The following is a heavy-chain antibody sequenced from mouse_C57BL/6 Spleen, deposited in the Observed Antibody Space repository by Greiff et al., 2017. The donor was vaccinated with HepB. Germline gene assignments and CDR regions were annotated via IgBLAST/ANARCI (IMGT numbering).Heavy chain of an antibody. CDR2: IDPNSGGT. CDR1: GYTFTSYW. V-gene: IGHV1-72*01. J-gene: IGHJ4*01. Sequence: QVQLQQPGPELVKPGASVKLSCKASGYTFTSYWMHWVKQRPGRGLEWIGRIDPNSGGTKYNEKFKSKATLTVDKPSSTAYMQLSSLTAEDSAVYYCARSNGPGIYYAMDYWGQGTSVTVSS. D-gene: IGHD1-1*01. CDR3: ARSNGPGIYYAMDY.